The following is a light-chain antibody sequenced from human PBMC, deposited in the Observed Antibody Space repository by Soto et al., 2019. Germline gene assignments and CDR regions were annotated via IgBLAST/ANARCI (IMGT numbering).Light chain of an antibody. CDR1: QSVSTN. CDR2: AAS. J-gene: IGKJ3*01. CDR3: QEYSKWPLFT. Sequence: EIVVTQSPGILSVSPGDRATLSCRASQSVSTNLAWYQQKPGQAPTLLIYAASTRATGIPARFTGSGSGTDFTLSISSLQSEYFAVYYCQEYSKWPLFTFGPGTIVDIK. V-gene: IGKV3-15*01.